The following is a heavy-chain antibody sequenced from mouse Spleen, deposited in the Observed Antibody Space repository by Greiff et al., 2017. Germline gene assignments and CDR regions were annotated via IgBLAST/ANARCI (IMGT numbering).Heavy chain of an antibody. CDR2: IYPGDGDT. CDR1: GYAFSSYW. D-gene: IGHD1-1*01. V-gene: IGHV1-80*01. Sequence: QVQLQQSGAELVKPGASVKISCKASGYAFSSYWMNWVKQRPGKGLEWIGQIYPGDGDTNYNGMFKGKATLTADKSSSTSYMPHSSLTSDDSAVYFCAIIYYYGSRYLYYWGQGTTLTVSS. J-gene: IGHJ2*01. CDR3: AIIYYYGSRYLYY.